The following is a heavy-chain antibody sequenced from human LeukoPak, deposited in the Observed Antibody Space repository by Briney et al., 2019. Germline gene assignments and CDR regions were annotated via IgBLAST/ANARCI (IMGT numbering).Heavy chain of an antibody. CDR1: GFTFSSYA. J-gene: IGHJ4*02. CDR2: IGDSGGST. CDR3: AKKQWTGSGSFDN. Sequence: SGGSLRLSCAASGFTFSSYAMSWVRQAPGKGLEWVSVIGDSGGSTYYADSVKGRFTISRDNSKNTLYLQMNSLRAEDTAVYYCAKKQWTGSGSFDNWGQGTLVTVSS. V-gene: IGHV3-23*01. D-gene: IGHD3-10*01.